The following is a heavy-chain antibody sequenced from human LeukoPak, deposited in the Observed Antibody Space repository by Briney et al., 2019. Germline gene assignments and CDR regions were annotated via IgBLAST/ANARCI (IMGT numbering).Heavy chain of an antibody. CDR3: ARDRHVNSWSNDRFDY. J-gene: IGHJ4*02. CDR1: GFTFSDYH. V-gene: IGHV3-11*04. D-gene: IGHD6-13*01. Sequence: GGSLRLSCATSGFTFSDYHMSWIRQAPGKGLEWVSDISESGDTKFYTDSVKGRFTISRDNAENSLYLQMNSLRAEDTAIYYCARDRHVNSWSNDRFDYWGQGALVTVSS. CDR2: ISESGDTK.